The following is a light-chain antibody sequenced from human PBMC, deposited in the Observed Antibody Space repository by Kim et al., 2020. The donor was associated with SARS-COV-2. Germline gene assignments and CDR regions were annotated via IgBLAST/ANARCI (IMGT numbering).Light chain of an antibody. CDR1: SGHSSYA. CDR2: VNSDGSH. CDR3: QTWVSGIRV. Sequence: QLVLTQSPSASASLGDSVKLTCTLSSGHSSYAIAWHQQQPEKGPRYLMKVNSDGSHSKGGGIPDRFSGSSSGAERYLTISSLQSEDEADYYCQTWVSGIRVFGGGTKVTVL. V-gene: IGLV4-69*01. J-gene: IGLJ3*02.